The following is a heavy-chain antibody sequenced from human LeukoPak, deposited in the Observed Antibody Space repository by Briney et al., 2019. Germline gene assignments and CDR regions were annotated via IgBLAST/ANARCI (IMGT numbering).Heavy chain of an antibody. CDR3: ARRVADHFDY. D-gene: IGHD6-19*01. V-gene: IGHV1-8*01. J-gene: IGHJ4*02. CDR1: GYTFTNYN. CDR2: MNPNSGNT. Sequence: ASVKVSCXASGYTFTNYNIHWVRQASGHGLGWMGGMNPNSGNTDSAQKFQGKLSMTRDTSVSTAYMELTSLRSDDTAVYYCARRVADHFDYWGQGTLVTVSS.